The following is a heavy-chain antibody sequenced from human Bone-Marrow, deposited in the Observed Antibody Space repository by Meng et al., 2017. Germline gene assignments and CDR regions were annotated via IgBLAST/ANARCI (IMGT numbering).Heavy chain of an antibody. V-gene: IGHV3-30*04. CDR3: GRDSWFDP. CDR1: GFTFSSYA. Sequence: QVQLVGSGGGVVQAGRSLRLSVAASGFTFSSYAMHGVRQAPGKGLEWVAVISYDGSNKYYADSVKGRFTISRDNSKNTLYLQMNSLRAEDTAVYYCGRDSWFDPWGQGTLVTVSS. CDR2: ISYDGSNK. J-gene: IGHJ5*02.